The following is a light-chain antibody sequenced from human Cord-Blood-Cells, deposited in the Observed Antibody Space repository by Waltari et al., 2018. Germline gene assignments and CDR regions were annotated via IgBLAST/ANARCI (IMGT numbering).Light chain of an antibody. CDR3: QQRSNWIT. Sequence: EIVLTQSPATLSLSPGERATLSCRASQSVSSYSAWYQRKPGQAPRLLIYGATNRATGIPAMFDGRWSGTDCSLTIISLEPEDFAVYYWQQRSNWITFGQGTRLVIK. J-gene: IGKJ5*01. CDR2: GAT. CDR1: QSVSSY. V-gene: IGKV3-11*01.